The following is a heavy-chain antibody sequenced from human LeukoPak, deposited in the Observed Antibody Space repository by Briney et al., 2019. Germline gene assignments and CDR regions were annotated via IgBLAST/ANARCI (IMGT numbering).Heavy chain of an antibody. CDR2: IIPILGIA. Sequence: SVKVSCKASGGTFSSYAISWVRQAPGQGLEWMGRIIPILGIANYAQKFQGRVTITADKSTSTAYMELSSLRSEDTAVYYCARARTYYDILTGFSHYYYGMDVWGQGTTVTVSS. J-gene: IGHJ6*02. D-gene: IGHD3-9*01. V-gene: IGHV1-69*04. CDR1: GGTFSSYA. CDR3: ARARTYYDILTGFSHYYYGMDV.